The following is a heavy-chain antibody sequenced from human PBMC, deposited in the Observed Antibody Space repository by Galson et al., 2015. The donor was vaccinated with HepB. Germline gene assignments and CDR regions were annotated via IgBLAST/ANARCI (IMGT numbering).Heavy chain of an antibody. CDR3: ATGSASYDYAMVDY. CDR1: GYTLTELS. V-gene: IGHV1-24*01. CDR2: FDPEDGET. D-gene: IGHD3-16*01. J-gene: IGHJ4*02. Sequence: SVKVSCKVSGYTLTELSMHWVRQAPGKGLEWMGGFDPEDGETIYAQKFQGRVTMTEDTSTDTAYMELSSLRSEDTAVYYCATGSASYDYAMVDYWGQGTLVTVSS.